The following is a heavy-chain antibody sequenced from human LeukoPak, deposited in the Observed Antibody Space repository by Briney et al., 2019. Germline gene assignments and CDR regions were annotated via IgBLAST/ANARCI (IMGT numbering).Heavy chain of an antibody. CDR3: ARLKLGAYFDL. V-gene: IGHV4-59*08. D-gene: IGHD3-16*01. CDR2: VYNSGDT. CDR1: GGSTSSDY. J-gene: IGHJ2*01. Sequence: SETLSLTCTVSGGSTSSDYRSWIGQSPGKGLEWIGYVYNSGDTGNNPSLKSRVTISLDTSKNQFSLKLSSVSAADTAIYYCARLKLGAYFDLWGRGTLVTVSS.